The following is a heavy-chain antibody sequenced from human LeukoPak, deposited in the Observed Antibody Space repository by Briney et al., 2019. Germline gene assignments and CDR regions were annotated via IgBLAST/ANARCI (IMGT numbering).Heavy chain of an antibody. CDR3: AREFGYQLEDAFDI. D-gene: IGHD2-2*01. CDR1: GFTFSSYW. J-gene: IGHJ3*02. Sequence: GGSLRLSCAASGFTFSSYWMSWVPQAPGKGLEWVANIKQDGSEKYYVDSVKGRFTISRDNAKNSLYQQMNSLRGEDTAVYYCAREFGYQLEDAFDIWGQGAMVTVSS. CDR2: IKQDGSEK. V-gene: IGHV3-7*03.